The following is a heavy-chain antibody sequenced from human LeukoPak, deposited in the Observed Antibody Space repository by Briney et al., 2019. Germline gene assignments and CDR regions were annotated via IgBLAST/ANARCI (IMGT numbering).Heavy chain of an antibody. J-gene: IGHJ4*02. V-gene: IGHV1-2*02. CDR2: INPNSGGT. CDR1: GYTFTGYY. Sequence: ASVTVSFTASGYTFTGYYMHWVRQAPGQGLEWMGWINPNSGGTNYAQKFQGRVTMTRDTSISTAYMELSRLRSDDTAVYYCARVVAGTEFFDYWGQGTLVTVSS. CDR3: ARVVAGTEFFDY. D-gene: IGHD6-19*01.